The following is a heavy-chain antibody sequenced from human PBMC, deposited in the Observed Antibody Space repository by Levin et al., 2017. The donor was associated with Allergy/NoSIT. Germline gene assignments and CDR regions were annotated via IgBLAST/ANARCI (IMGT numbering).Heavy chain of an antibody. CDR2: IHYRGTT. D-gene: IGHD1-26*01. CDR1: GGSISGFY. CDR3: ARDRVGATPF. Sequence: SQTLSLTCSVSGGSISGFYWSWLRQTPGKGLEWIGYIHYRGTTDFNPSLKNRVAISVDTSSNQFSLKLFSVTAADTGMYYCARDRVGATPFWGQGALVTVAS. J-gene: IGHJ4*02. V-gene: IGHV4-59*01.